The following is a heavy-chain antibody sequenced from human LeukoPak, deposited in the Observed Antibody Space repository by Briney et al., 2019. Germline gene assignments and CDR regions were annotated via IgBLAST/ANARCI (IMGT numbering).Heavy chain of an antibody. CDR1: GFTFSSYV. CDR3: AKGPKLGDGFHCDY. CDR2: ISGSGGST. Sequence: GGSLRLSCAASGFTFSSYVMGWVRQAPGKGLEWVSAISGSGGSTYYVDSVKGRFTISRDISKNTLYLQMNSLRVEDTAVYYCAKGPKLGDGFHCDYWGQGTLVTVSS. J-gene: IGHJ4*02. D-gene: IGHD5-24*01. V-gene: IGHV3-23*01.